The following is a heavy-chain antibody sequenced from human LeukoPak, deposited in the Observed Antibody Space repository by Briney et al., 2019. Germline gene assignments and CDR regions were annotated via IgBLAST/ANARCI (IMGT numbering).Heavy chain of an antibody. CDR1: GFSFSDHW. V-gene: IGHV3-74*03. D-gene: IGHD3-3*01. Sequence: GGSLRLSCEASGFSFSDHWMEWVRQAPGKGLVWVSGIKGDGRSIKNADSVKGRFTISRDNGKSTLHLQMNSLRAEDTAVYYCMRGLAWSWDVWGQGTTVIVSS. CDR3: MRGLAWSWDV. CDR2: IKGDGRSI. J-gene: IGHJ6*02.